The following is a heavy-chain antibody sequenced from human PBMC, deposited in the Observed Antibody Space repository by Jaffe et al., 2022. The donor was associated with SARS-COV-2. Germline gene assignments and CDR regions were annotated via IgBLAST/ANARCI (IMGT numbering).Heavy chain of an antibody. CDR3: AREEGPGVYEIRGGFPRRYYYGMDV. CDR2: INHSGST. V-gene: IGHV4-34*01. CDR1: GGSFSGYY. J-gene: IGHJ6*02. Sequence: QVQLQQWGAGLLKPSETLSLTCAVYGGSFSGYYWSWIRQPPGKGLEWIGEINHSGSTNYNPSLKSRVTISVDTSKNQFSLKLSSVTAADTAVYYCAREEGPGVYEIRGGFPRRYYYGMDVWGQGTTVTVSS. D-gene: IGHD2-8*01.